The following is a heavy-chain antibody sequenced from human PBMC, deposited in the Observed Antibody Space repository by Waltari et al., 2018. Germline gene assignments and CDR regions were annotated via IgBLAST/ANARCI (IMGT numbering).Heavy chain of an antibody. Sequence: EVQLLESGGGLVQPGGSLRLSCAASGFTFSSYAMSWVRQAPGKGLEWVSVIYSGGSTYYADSVKGRFTISRDNSKNTLYLQMNSLRAEDTAVYYCAKYCSGGSCYLAFDYWGQGTLVTVSS. D-gene: IGHD2-15*01. CDR2: IYSGGST. J-gene: IGHJ4*02. V-gene: IGHV3-23*03. CDR3: AKYCSGGSCYLAFDY. CDR1: GFTFSSYA.